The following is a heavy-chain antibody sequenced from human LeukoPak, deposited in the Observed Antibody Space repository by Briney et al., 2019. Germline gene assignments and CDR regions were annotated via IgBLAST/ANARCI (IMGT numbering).Heavy chain of an antibody. J-gene: IGHJ4*02. CDR3: ARGGFAGFLPDSSGYYYSG. CDR1: GYTFTSYY. D-gene: IGHD3-22*01. Sequence: ASVKVSCKASGYTFTSYYMHWVRQAPGQGLEWMGIINPSGGSTSYAQKFQGRVTMTRDTFTSTVYMELSSLRSEDTAVYYCARGGFAGFLPDSSGYYYSGWGQGTLVTVSS. V-gene: IGHV1-46*01. CDR2: INPSGGST.